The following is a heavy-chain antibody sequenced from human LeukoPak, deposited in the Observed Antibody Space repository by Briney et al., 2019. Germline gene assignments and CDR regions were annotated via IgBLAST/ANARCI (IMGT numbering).Heavy chain of an antibody. CDR2: SYYSGRT. J-gene: IGHJ4*02. CDR1: GGSISSDTVF. CDR3: AGRKYNGISDHAYFDY. Sequence: PSETLTLTCAVSGGSISSDTVFWDWLRQPPGKGREWIGSSYYSGRTSYNPSLNSRGTISADTSKNQVSLKLSSVTAADTAVYYCAGRKYNGISDHAYFDYWGQGTLVTVSS. D-gene: IGHD3-22*01. V-gene: IGHV4-39*01.